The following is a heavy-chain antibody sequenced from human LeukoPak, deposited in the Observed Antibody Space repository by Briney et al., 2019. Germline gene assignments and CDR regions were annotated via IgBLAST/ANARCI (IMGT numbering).Heavy chain of an antibody. D-gene: IGHD2-2*01. CDR1: GYTFTSYG. J-gene: IGHJ5*02. Sequence: ASAKVSCKASGYTFTSYGISWVRQAPGQGLEWMGWISAYNGNTNYAQKLQGRVTMTTDTSTSTAYMELRSLRSDDTAVYYCARSRPVVPAANNWFDPWGQGTLVTVSS. CDR3: ARSRPVVPAANNWFDP. V-gene: IGHV1-18*01. CDR2: ISAYNGNT.